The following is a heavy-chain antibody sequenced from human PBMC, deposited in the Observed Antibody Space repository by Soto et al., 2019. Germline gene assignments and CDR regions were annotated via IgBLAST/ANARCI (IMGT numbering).Heavy chain of an antibody. CDR2: IKQDGSEK. D-gene: IGHD6-13*01. CDR3: ARAMAAGNRDVYYYYGMDV. CDR1: GFTFSSYW. J-gene: IGHJ6*02. Sequence: PGGSLRLASAASGFTFSSYWMSWVRQAPGKGLEWVANIKQDGSEKYYVDSVKGRFTISRDNAKNSLYLQMNSLRAEDTAVYYCARAMAAGNRDVYYYYGMDVWGQGTTVTVSS. V-gene: IGHV3-7*05.